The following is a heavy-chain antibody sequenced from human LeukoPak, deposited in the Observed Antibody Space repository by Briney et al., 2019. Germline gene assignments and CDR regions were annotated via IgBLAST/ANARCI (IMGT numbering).Heavy chain of an antibody. CDR3: ARGRDDYSNYVVSDY. CDR1: GGTFSSYA. Sequence: SVKVSCKASGGTFSSYAISWVRQSPGQGLEWMGRIIPIFGTANYAQKFQGRVTITTDESTSTAYMELSSLRSEDTAVYYCARGRDDYSNYVVSDYWGQGTLVTVSS. V-gene: IGHV1-69*05. J-gene: IGHJ4*02. CDR2: IIPIFGTA. D-gene: IGHD4-11*01.